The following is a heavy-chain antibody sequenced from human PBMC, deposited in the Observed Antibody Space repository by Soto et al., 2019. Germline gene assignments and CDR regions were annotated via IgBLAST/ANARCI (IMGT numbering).Heavy chain of an antibody. CDR1: GYTFTNYA. V-gene: IGHV1-3*01. D-gene: IGHD2-2*02. CDR3: ARGGDDCSTTTCYMIDY. Sequence: ASVKVSCKASGYTFTNYAMHWVRQAPGQRLEWMGWINAGNAYTKYSQKFQGRVTITTDTYATTAYMEVSGLTSEDTAVYYCARGGDDCSTTTCYMIDYWGQGALVTV. CDR2: INAGNAYT. J-gene: IGHJ4*02.